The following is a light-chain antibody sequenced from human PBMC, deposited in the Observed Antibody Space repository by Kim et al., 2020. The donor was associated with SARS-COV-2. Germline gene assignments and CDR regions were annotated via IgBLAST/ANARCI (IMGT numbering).Light chain of an antibody. Sequence: EIVLTQSPGTLSLSPGERATLSCRASQSVSSTSLVWYQQKPGQAPRLLISGASSRAAGIPDRFSGSGSGTDFTLTISRLEPEDFAVYYCQQYGSSSLYSFGPGTKVDIK. J-gene: IGKJ2*03. CDR3: QQYGSSSLYS. CDR1: QSVSSTS. CDR2: GAS. V-gene: IGKV3-20*01.